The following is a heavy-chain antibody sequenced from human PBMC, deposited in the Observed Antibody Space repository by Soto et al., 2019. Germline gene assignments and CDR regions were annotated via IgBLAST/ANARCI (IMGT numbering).Heavy chain of an antibody. D-gene: IGHD5-18*01. J-gene: IGHJ6*03. Sequence: ASVKVSCKVSGYTLTELSMHWVRQAPGKGLEWMGGFDPEDGETIYAQKFQGRVTMTEDTSTDTAYMELSSLRSEDTAVYYCARGGYSYGDDGAEYYYYYMDVWGKGTTVTVSS. CDR2: FDPEDGET. CDR3: ARGGYSYGDDGAEYYYYYMDV. CDR1: GYTLTELS. V-gene: IGHV1-24*01.